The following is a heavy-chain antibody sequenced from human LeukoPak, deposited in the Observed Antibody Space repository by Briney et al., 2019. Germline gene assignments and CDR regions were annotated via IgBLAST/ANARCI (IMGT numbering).Heavy chain of an antibody. D-gene: IGHD6-13*01. V-gene: IGHV4-39*01. CDR1: GGSISSSSYY. CDR2: IYYSGTA. CDR3: ARGKSSSWYGFYPFDI. Sequence: SETLSLTCTVSGGSISSSSYYWGWIRQPPGKGLEWIGSIYYSGTAYYNPSLKSRVTISVDTSKNQFSLKLSSVTAADTAVYYCARGKSSSWYGFYPFDIWGQGTMVTVSS. J-gene: IGHJ3*02.